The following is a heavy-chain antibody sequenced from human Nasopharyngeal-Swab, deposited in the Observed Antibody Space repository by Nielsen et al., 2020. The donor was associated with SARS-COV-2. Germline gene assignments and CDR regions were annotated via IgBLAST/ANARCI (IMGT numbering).Heavy chain of an antibody. CDR3: ARDVNGSPLGY. D-gene: IGHD2-15*01. Sequence: GGSLRLSCAASTFTFSSYWMSWVRQAPGKGLEWVANIKQDGSEKYYVDSVKGRFTISRDNAKNSLYLQMNSLRAEDTAVYYCARDVNGSPLGYWGQGTLVTVSS. J-gene: IGHJ4*02. CDR2: IKQDGSEK. V-gene: IGHV3-7*01. CDR1: TFTFSSYW.